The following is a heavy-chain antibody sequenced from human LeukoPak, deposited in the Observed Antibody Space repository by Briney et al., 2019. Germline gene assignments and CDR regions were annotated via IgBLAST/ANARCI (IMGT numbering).Heavy chain of an antibody. Sequence: SETLSLTCTVSGDFITAYYWSWIRQPPGKGLEWIGYVYYSGATEYNPSLRSRVTISLELSKHQFSLNLTSVTAADTAVYYCASHTGTVFDYWGQGALVAVSS. CDR2: VYYSGAT. V-gene: IGHV4-59*01. CDR3: ASHTGTVFDY. J-gene: IGHJ4*02. CDR1: GDFITAYY. D-gene: IGHD1-7*01.